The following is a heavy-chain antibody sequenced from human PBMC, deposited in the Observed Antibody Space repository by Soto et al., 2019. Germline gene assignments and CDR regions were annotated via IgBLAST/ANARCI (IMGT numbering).Heavy chain of an antibody. Sequence: PGGSLRLSCAASGFTFSSYGMHWVRQAPGKGLEWVAVIWYDGSNKYYADSVKGRFTISRDNSKNTLYLQMNSLRAEDTAVYYCASTHYDSSGYEPHFDYWGQGTLVTVSS. CDR3: ASTHYDSSGYEPHFDY. CDR2: IWYDGSNK. D-gene: IGHD3-22*01. CDR1: GFTFSSYG. J-gene: IGHJ4*02. V-gene: IGHV3-33*01.